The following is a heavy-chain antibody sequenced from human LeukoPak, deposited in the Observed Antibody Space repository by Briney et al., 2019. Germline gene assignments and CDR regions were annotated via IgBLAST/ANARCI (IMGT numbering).Heavy chain of an antibody. CDR1: GFTFSSYA. Sequence: PGGSLRLSCAASGFTFSSYAMSWVRQAPGKGLEWVSGISGSGDNTYYADSVKGRFTISRDNSKNTLYLQMNSLRAEDTAVYYCARDKGYSSSAAGYWGQGTLVTVSS. J-gene: IGHJ4*02. D-gene: IGHD6-13*01. V-gene: IGHV3-23*01. CDR3: ARDKGYSSSAAGY. CDR2: ISGSGDNT.